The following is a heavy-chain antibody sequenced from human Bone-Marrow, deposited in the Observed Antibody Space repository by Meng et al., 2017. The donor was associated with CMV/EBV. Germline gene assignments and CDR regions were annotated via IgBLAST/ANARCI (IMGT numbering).Heavy chain of an antibody. CDR3: TTDCMYASCH. D-gene: IGHD2-8*01. CDR1: GFTFTTTW. CDR2: IKSKNVGETT. V-gene: IGHV3-15*07. J-gene: IGHJ4*02. Sequence: SCAASGFTFTTTWLHWVRQAPGTGLEWVGFIKSKNVGETTGYSAPVKGRFTISRDDSKNTVYLQMDSLKTEDTALYYCTTDCMYASCHWGQGTLVTVSS.